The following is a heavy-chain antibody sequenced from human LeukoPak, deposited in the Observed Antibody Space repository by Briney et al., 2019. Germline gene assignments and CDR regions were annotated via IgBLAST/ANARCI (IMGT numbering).Heavy chain of an antibody. CDR3: ARDRGIAAPPAHFDY. J-gene: IGHJ4*02. CDR2: ISSSGSTI. CDR1: GFAFSSYE. D-gene: IGHD6-6*01. V-gene: IGHV3-48*03. Sequence: GGSLRLSCAASGFAFSSYEMNWVRQAPGKGLEWVSYISSSGSTIYYADSVKDRFTISRDNAKNSLYLQMNSLRAEDTAVYYCARDRGIAAPPAHFDYWGQGTLVTVSS.